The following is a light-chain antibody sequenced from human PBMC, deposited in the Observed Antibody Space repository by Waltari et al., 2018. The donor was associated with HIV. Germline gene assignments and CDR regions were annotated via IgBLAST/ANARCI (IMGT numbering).Light chain of an antibody. Sequence: QSLLTQPPSASGTPGPRVTLSSSGSDSNLGSNNVNWSQQLPGTAPKVLIYNNYQRPSGVPDRFSGSKSGTSASLAISGLQSGDEGDYYCAAWDDSLNGHVVFGGGTKLTVL. CDR2: NNY. CDR1: DSNLGSNN. CDR3: AAWDDSLNGHVV. V-gene: IGLV1-44*01. J-gene: IGLJ2*01.